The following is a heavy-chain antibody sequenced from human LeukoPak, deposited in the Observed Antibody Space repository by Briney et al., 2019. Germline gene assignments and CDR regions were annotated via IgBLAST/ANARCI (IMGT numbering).Heavy chain of an antibody. J-gene: IGHJ4*02. V-gene: IGHV3-23*01. Sequence: GGSLRLPCAASGFTFSTYTMAWVRQAPGGGLEWVSGISDNGGRTYYADSVKGRFAISRDDSKSTLYLQMNSLRGEDTAVYYCAKDFGRNLGGPGYWGRGTLVIVSS. CDR2: ISDNGGRT. CDR3: AKDFGRNLGGPGY. D-gene: IGHD1-14*01. CDR1: GFTFSTYT.